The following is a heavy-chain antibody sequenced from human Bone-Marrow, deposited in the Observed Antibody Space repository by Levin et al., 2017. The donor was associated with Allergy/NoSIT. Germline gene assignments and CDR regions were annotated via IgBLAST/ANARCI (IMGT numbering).Heavy chain of an antibody. CDR2: IHSSGTT. D-gene: IGHD3-22*01. Sequence: SETLSLTCTVSGGSIINYYWSWMRQPAGQGPEWIGRIHSSGTTRYNPSLQSRVTMSVDVSKNQISLKLTSVTAADTAVYYCARDSFSGSVENLFDPWGRGTLVTVSS. CDR1: GGSIINYY. J-gene: IGHJ5*02. CDR3: ARDSFSGSVENLFDP. V-gene: IGHV4-4*07.